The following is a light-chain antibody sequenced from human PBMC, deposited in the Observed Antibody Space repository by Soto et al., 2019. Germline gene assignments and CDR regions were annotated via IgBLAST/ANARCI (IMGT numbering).Light chain of an antibody. Sequence: QSVLTQPASVSGAPGQSITISCTGTSSDVGSYNLVSWYQQHPGQAPRLMIYEGSKRPSGVSNRFSGSKSGNTASLTISGLQAEDEADYYCCSYAGSSTFVFGAGTEVTVL. CDR1: SSDVGSYNL. CDR3: CSYAGSSTFV. V-gene: IGLV2-23*03. CDR2: EGS. J-gene: IGLJ1*01.